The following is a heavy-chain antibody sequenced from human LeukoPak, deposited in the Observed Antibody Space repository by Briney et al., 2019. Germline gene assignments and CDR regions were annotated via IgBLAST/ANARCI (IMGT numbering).Heavy chain of an antibody. D-gene: IGHD6-13*01. V-gene: IGHV3-11*06. CDR3: ARGGSSWYYFDY. CDR2: ISGSSSYK. J-gene: IGHJ4*02. Sequence: GGSLRLSCAASGFTFSDYYMSWIRQAPGKGLEWVSFISGSSSYKYYADSVKGRFTISRDNAKNSLYLQMNSLRAEDTAVYYCARGGSSWYYFDYWGQGTLVTVSS. CDR1: GFTFSDYY.